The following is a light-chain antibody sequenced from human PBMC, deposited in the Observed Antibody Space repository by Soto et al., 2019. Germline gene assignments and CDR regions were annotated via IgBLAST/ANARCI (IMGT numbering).Light chain of an antibody. Sequence: QSVLTQPASVSGSPGQSITIPCTGTSSDVGGYNFVSWYQQHPGRAPTLVIYKVSDRPSGVSFRFSASKSGNTASLTISRFQAEHEDDYYCRSYSTTTSPQWVFGGGTKLTVL. V-gene: IGLV2-14*01. J-gene: IGLJ3*02. CDR2: KVS. CDR1: SSDVGGYNF. CDR3: RSYSTTTSPQWV.